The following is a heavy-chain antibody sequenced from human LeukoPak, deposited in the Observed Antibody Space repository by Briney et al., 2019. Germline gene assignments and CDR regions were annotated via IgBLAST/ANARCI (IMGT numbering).Heavy chain of an antibody. CDR2: ISWNSGSI. CDR1: GFTFSSYA. Sequence: GGSLRLSCAASGFTFSSYAMHWVRQAPGKGLEWVSGISWNSGSIGYADSVKGRFTISRDNAKNSLYLQMNSLRAEDTALYYCAKDPTPYYYDSSGYSGGYFDYWGQGTLVTVSS. J-gene: IGHJ4*02. V-gene: IGHV3-9*01. CDR3: AKDPTPYYYDSSGYSGGYFDY. D-gene: IGHD3-22*01.